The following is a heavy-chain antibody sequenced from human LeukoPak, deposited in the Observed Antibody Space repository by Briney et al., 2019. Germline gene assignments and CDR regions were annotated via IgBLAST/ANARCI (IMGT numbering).Heavy chain of an antibody. V-gene: IGHV4-38-2*02. CDR1: GYSISSGYF. D-gene: IGHD5-18*01. Sequence: SETLSLTCTVSGYSISSGYFWGWIRQPPGKGLEWIGSIYHSGSTSYNPSLKSRVTISVDTSKNQFSLKLSSVTAADTAVYYCARDPDTADLIYFDLWGRGTLVTISS. CDR2: IYHSGST. CDR3: ARDPDTADLIYFDL. J-gene: IGHJ2*01.